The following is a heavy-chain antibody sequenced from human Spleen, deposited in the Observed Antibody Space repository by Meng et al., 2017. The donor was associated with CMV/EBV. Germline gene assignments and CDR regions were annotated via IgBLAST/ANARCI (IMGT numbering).Heavy chain of an antibody. CDR1: GFAFSTYS. D-gene: IGHD6-13*01. J-gene: IGHJ4*02. V-gene: IGHV3-21*01. Sequence: SGFAFSTYSMNCVHQAPRKGVELVSTNRTSSSNNNYAHTMKGRITISRDNAKNSLYLQMKSVRDKDTDVYYCARDRGIRVAGTGFDHWGQGTLVTVSS. CDR3: ARDRGIRVAGTGFDH. CDR2: NRTSSSNN.